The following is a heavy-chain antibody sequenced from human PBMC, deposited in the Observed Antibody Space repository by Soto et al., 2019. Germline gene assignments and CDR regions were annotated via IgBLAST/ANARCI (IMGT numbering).Heavy chain of an antibody. CDR3: ASNSAGYSYGYPPFDY. CDR2: IIPIFGTA. J-gene: IGHJ4*02. V-gene: IGHV1-69*01. D-gene: IGHD5-18*01. CDR1: GGTFSSYA. Sequence: QVQLVQSGAEVKKPGSSVKVSCKASGGTFSSYAISWARQAPGQGLEWMGGIIPIFGTANYAQKFQGRVTITADESTSTAYMELSSLRSEDTAVYYCASNSAGYSYGYPPFDYWGQGTLVTVSS.